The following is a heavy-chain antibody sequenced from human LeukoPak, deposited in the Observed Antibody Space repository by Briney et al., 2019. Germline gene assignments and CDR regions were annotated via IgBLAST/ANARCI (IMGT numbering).Heavy chain of an antibody. CDR3: ASRSSWYYGWFDP. V-gene: IGHV3-23*01. D-gene: IGHD6-13*01. CDR2: ISGSGGST. J-gene: IGHJ5*02. Sequence: SCKASGGTFSSYAISWVRQAPGKGLEWVSAISGSGGSTYYADSVKGRFTISRDNSKNTLYLQMNSLRAEDTAVYYCASRSSWYYGWFDPWGQGTLVTVSS. CDR1: GGTFSSYA.